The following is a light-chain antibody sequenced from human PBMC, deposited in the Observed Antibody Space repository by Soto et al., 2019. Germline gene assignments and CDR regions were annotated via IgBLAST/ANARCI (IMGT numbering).Light chain of an antibody. V-gene: IGKV3-11*01. CDR3: HQRSSWPIT. CDR2: DAF. Sequence: IVMTQSTATLSVSPGERATLSCRASQSVSTNLAWYQQKPGQAPRLLIYDAFNRATGIPARFSGSGSGTDFTLTISSLEPEDFAVYYCHQRSSWPITFGQGTRLEIK. J-gene: IGKJ5*01. CDR1: QSVSTN.